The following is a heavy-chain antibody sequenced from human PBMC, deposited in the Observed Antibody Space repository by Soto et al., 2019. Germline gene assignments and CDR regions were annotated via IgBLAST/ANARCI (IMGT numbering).Heavy chain of an antibody. J-gene: IGHJ4*02. CDR2: FFSGST. CDR3: ATTRGLAVGGSFNY. CDR1: CGSITSRSSY. Sequence: QLQLQESGPGLVRPSETLSLTCSVSCGSITSRSSYWAWIRQPPGKGLEWIGTFFSGSTCSNPSLRSRVTISKDTSRTQFSLKLTSVAAADTAMYYCATTRGLAVGGSFNYWGQGALVTVSS. D-gene: IGHD6-13*01. V-gene: IGHV4-39*01.